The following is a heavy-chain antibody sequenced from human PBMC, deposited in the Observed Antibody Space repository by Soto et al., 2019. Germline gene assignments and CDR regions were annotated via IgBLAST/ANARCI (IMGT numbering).Heavy chain of an antibody. CDR1: GGSISSSGYY. CDR3: ARQGSSSYWYFDL. D-gene: IGHD6-13*01. V-gene: IGHV4-39*01. J-gene: IGHJ2*01. CDR2: VYYTGNT. Sequence: QLQLQESGPGLVKPSETLSLTCTVSGGSISSSGYYWGWIRQPPGKGLEWIGNVYYTGNTYSNPSIKSRVTIAVDTSKTQFALKLSSVTAADTAVYYCARQGSSSYWYFDLWGRGTLVTVSS.